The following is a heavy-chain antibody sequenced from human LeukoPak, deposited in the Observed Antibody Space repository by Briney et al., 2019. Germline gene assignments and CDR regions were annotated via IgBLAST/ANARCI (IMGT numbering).Heavy chain of an antibody. J-gene: IGHJ4*02. CDR1: GGSISSYY. D-gene: IGHD5-18*01. V-gene: IGHV4-59*01. CDR2: IYYSGST. CDR3: ARVERGYSYGYSDSYYFDY. Sequence: SETLSLTCTVSGGSISSYYWSWIRQPPGKGLEWIGYIYYSGSTNYNPSLKSRVTISVDTSKNQFSLKLSSVTAADTAVYYCARVERGYSYGYSDSYYFDYWGQGTLVTVSS.